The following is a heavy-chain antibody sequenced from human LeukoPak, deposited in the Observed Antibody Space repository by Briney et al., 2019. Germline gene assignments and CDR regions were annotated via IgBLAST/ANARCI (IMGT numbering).Heavy chain of an antibody. CDR1: GGSISSSSYY. Sequence: SETLSLTCTVSGGSISSSSYYWGWIRQPPGRGLEWIGSIYYSGSTYYNPSLKSRVTISVDTSKNQFSLKLSSVTAADTAVYYCARLTPGDWFDPWGQGTLVTVSS. CDR2: IYYSGST. CDR3: ARLTPGDWFDP. V-gene: IGHV4-39*01. J-gene: IGHJ5*02.